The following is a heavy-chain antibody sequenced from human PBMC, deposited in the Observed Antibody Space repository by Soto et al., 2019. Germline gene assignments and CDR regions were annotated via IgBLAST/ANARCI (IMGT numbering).Heavy chain of an antibody. Sequence: QLQLQESGPGLVKPSETLSLTCTVSGGSISSSSYYWGWIRQPPGKGLEWIGSIYYSGSTYYNPSLKGRVTISVDTSKNQFSLKLSSVTAADTAVYYCARHKRLSAAVAGYFDYWGQGTLVTVSS. D-gene: IGHD6-19*01. CDR1: GGSISSSSYY. V-gene: IGHV4-39*01. CDR3: ARHKRLSAAVAGYFDY. CDR2: IYYSGST. J-gene: IGHJ4*02.